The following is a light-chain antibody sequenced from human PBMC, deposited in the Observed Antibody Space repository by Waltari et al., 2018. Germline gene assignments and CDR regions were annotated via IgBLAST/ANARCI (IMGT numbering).Light chain of an antibody. CDR1: SLRSYY. CDR3: NTRDISGDHLV. J-gene: IGLJ1*01. V-gene: IGLV3-19*01. Sequence: SSELTQDPAVSVALGQTVRITCQGDSLRSYYANWYQQKPGQAPLLVIYYETHRPSGIPDRFSGSRSGHTASLTISGAQAEDEADYYCNTRDISGDHLVFGSGTKVTVL. CDR2: YET.